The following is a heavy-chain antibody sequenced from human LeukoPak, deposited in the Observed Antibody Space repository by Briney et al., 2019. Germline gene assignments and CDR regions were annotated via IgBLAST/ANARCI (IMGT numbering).Heavy chain of an antibody. V-gene: IGHV3-23*01. CDR2: ISGSGGST. CDR1: GFTFSSYA. Sequence: GGSLRLSCAASGFTFSSYAMSWVRRAPGKGLEWVSAISGSGGSTYYADSVKGRFAISRDNSKNTLYLHMNSLRADDTAVYYCAKKRDAFDIWGQGTVVTVS. CDR3: AKKRDAFDI. J-gene: IGHJ3*02. D-gene: IGHD5-24*01.